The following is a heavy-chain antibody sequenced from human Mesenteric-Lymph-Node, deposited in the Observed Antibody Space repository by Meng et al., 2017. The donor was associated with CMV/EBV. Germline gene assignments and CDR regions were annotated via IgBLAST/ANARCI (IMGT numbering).Heavy chain of an antibody. V-gene: IGHV3-30*04. Sequence: SCAASGFSFSDYSIHWVRQAPGKELEWVAAISYDGNKKYYADSVQGRFIISRDNSKNTVCLQVNSLRAGDTAVYYCVRESSWYYSDYWGQGTLVTVSS. D-gene: IGHD2-2*01. CDR3: VRESSWYYSDY. CDR1: GFSFSDYS. CDR2: ISYDGNKK. J-gene: IGHJ4*02.